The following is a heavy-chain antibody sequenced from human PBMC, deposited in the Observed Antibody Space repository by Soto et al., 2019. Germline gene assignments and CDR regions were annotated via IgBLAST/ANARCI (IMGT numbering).Heavy chain of an antibody. CDR1: GFSLHTGGVG. D-gene: IGHD2-21*02. CDR2: IYWDDDK. Sequence: QITLMESGPTLVNPTQTLTLTCTFSGFSLHTGGVGVGWIRQPPGKALEWLALIYWDDDKRYRPSLRSRLTTIKVTFKIQVVLTMMNMDPVETATYYCTHSRCGGDCLQSYSSHYYYGMDVWGQGTTVPVSS. J-gene: IGHJ6*02. CDR3: THSRCGGDCLQSYSSHYYYGMDV. V-gene: IGHV2-5*02.